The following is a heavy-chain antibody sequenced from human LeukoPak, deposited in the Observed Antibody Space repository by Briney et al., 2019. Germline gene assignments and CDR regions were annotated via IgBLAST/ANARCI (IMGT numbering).Heavy chain of an antibody. CDR3: ASGGYCYDNCDYDY. J-gene: IGHJ4*02. D-gene: IGHD2-15*01. CDR2: INSDGSST. Sequence: QPGGSQGLLRAVSGFTYSSQYAHGVRQAPGKGLVWVSRINSDGSSTSYADSVKGRFTISRDNAKNTLYLQMNSLRAEDTAVYYCASGGYCYDNCDYDYWGQGTLVTVSS. CDR1: GFTYSSQY. V-gene: IGHV3-74*01.